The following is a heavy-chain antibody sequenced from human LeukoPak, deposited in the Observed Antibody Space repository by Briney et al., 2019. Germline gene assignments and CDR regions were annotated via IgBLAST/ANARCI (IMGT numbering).Heavy chain of an antibody. CDR1: GFTFSTYA. Sequence: GGSLRLSCAVSGFTFSTYAMSWVRQAPGKGLEWVSAISGSGGGTYYADSVKGRFTISRDNSKNTLYLQMNSLRADDTAVYYCAKMVWLTTQCFDYWGQGTLVTVSS. J-gene: IGHJ4*02. V-gene: IGHV3-23*01. CDR2: ISGSGGGT. CDR3: AKMVWLTTQCFDY. D-gene: IGHD2-8*01.